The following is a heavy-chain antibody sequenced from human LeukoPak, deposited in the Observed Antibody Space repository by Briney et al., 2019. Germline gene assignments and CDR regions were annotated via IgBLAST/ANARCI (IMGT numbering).Heavy chain of an antibody. J-gene: IGHJ4*02. V-gene: IGHV4-59*11. Sequence: SETLSLTCTVSGGSISSHYWSWIRQPPGKGLEWIGYIYYSGSTNYNPSLKSRVTISVDTYKNQFSLKLSSVTAADTAVYYCARDNPYSGYDYWGQGTLVTVSS. CDR3: ARDNPYSGYDY. D-gene: IGHD5-12*01. CDR1: GGSISSHY. CDR2: IYYSGST.